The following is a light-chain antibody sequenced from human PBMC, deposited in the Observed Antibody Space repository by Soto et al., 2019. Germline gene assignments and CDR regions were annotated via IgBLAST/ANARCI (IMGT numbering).Light chain of an antibody. V-gene: IGKV1-5*03. CDR2: QAS. Sequence: IQMTQSPSTLSASVGDRVTMTCRASQSIRTWLAWYQQKPGKAPRLLMYQASSLKSGVPSRFSGSGSETDFTLTITSLQPDDTATYFCHQYSTYLWTFGQGTKVDIK. J-gene: IGKJ1*01. CDR1: QSIRTW. CDR3: HQYSTYLWT.